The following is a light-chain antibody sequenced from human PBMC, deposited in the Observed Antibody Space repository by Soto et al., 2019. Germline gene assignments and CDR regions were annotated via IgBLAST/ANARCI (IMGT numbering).Light chain of an antibody. Sequence: EIVLTQSPGTLSLSPGERATLSCRASQSVNSNDLAWYHQKPGQAPRLLIYGASSRPTGIPDRFRGSGSGTVYTLTISRLEPEDFAVYYCQQYIDSPPGYPIGQGTKLEIK. CDR1: QSVNSND. V-gene: IGKV3-20*01. CDR2: GAS. CDR3: QQYIDSPPGYP. J-gene: IGKJ2*01.